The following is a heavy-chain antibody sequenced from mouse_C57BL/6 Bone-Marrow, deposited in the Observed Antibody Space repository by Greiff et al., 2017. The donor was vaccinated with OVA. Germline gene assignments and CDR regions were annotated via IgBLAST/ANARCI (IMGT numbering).Heavy chain of an antibody. Sequence: QVQLQQPGAELVKPGASVKMSCKASGYTFTSYWITWVKQRPGQGLEWIGDIYPGSGSTNYNEKFKSKATLTVDTASSTAYMQLSSLTSEDSSVYYCARTLPYFDDWGQGTTLTVSS. CDR2: IYPGSGST. CDR1: GYTFTSYW. J-gene: IGHJ2*01. V-gene: IGHV1-55*01. CDR3: ARTLPYFDD. D-gene: IGHD5-5*01.